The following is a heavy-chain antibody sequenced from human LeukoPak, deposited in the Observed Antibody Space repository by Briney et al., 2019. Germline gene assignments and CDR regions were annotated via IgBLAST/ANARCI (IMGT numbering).Heavy chain of an antibody. D-gene: IGHD6-19*01. V-gene: IGHV1-24*01. CDR1: GYTLTELS. Sequence: GASVTVSCKVSGYTLTELSMHWVRQAPGKGLEWMGGFDPEDGETIYAQKFQGRVTMTEDTSTDTAYMELSSLRSEDTAVYYCATAIPAVAGTTKFDYWGQGTLVTVSS. CDR2: FDPEDGET. J-gene: IGHJ4*02. CDR3: ATAIPAVAGTTKFDY.